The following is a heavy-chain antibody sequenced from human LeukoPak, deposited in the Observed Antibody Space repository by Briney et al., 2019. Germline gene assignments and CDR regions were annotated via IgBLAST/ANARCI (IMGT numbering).Heavy chain of an antibody. CDR2: INLSGST. CDR1: GGSFSGYY. J-gene: IGHJ4*02. Sequence: SETLSLTCAVYGGSFSGYYWSWIRQPPGKGLEWIGEINLSGSTNYNPSLKSRVTISADTSKNQFSLKLSSVTAADTAVYYCARGYCSGGSCYSQFADYWGQGTLVTVSS. CDR3: ARGYCSGGSCYSQFADY. V-gene: IGHV4-34*01. D-gene: IGHD2-15*01.